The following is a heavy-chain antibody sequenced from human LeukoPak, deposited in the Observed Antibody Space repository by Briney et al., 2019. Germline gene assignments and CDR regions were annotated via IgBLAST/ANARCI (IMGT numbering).Heavy chain of an antibody. CDR3: ARDPGYYDSSGYFYYFDY. Sequence: GGSLRLSCAASGFTFSDYYMSWIRQAPGKGLEWVSYISSSGSTIYYADSVKGRFTISRDNAKNSLYLQMNSLRAEDTAVYYCARDPGYYDSSGYFYYFDYWGQGTLVTVSS. V-gene: IGHV3-11*01. CDR2: ISSSGSTI. J-gene: IGHJ4*02. CDR1: GFTFSDYY. D-gene: IGHD3-22*01.